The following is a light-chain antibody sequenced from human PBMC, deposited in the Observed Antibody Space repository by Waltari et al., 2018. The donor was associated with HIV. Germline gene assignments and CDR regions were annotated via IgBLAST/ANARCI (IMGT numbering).Light chain of an antibody. V-gene: IGKV3-15*01. Sequence: EIVMSQSPATLSVSPGESATLSCRASQSVTNKVAWYQQKPGQAPRLLIYDAFTRATGIPARFSGSGSGTEFTLSNSSLQSEDFAVYYCQQYNNWPPLTFGGGTKVEIK. CDR3: QQYNNWPPLT. CDR2: DAF. J-gene: IGKJ4*01. CDR1: QSVTNK.